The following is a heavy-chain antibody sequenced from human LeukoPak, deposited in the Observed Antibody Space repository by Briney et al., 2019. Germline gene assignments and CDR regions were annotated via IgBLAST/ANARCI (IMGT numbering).Heavy chain of an antibody. CDR1: GASISSGGYY. CDR2: IYNSGST. CDR3: AISPNSGYYY. Sequence: SQTLSLTCTVTGASISSGGYYWTWFRQHPGKGPEWLGYIYNSGSTNYNPSLKRRLTISLDASKNQFSLKVNSVTAADTAVYYCAISPNSGYYYWGQGTLVTVSS. D-gene: IGHD3-22*01. J-gene: IGHJ4*02. V-gene: IGHV4-31*03.